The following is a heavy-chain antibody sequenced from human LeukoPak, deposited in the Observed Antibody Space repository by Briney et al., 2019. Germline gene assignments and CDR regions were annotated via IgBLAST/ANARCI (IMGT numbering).Heavy chain of an antibody. CDR1: GFTFSNAW. CDR3: AKESQRGYSYGYIRDYFDS. Sequence: SGGSLRLSCAASGFTFSNAWMSWVRQAPGKGLEWVGRIKSKTDGGTTDYAAPVKGRFTISRDDSKNTLYLQMNSLRVEDTAVYYCAKESQRGYSYGYIRDYFDSWGQGTLVTVSS. D-gene: IGHD5-18*01. J-gene: IGHJ4*02. CDR2: IKSKTDGGTT. V-gene: IGHV3-15*01.